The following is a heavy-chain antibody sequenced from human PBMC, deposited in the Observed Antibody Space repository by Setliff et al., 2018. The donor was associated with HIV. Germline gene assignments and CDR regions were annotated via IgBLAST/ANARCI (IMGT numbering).Heavy chain of an antibody. Sequence: GASVMVSCKASGYTFSDHYMHWVRQAPGQGPEWMGIINPSGGSTNYAHKFQGRVTMTRDTSTRTVYMELSSLRSEDTAVYYCARGRTMSWFDPWGQGTLVTVSS. V-gene: IGHV1-46*01. J-gene: IGHJ5*02. CDR1: GYTFSDHY. CDR3: ARGRTMSWFDP. D-gene: IGHD3-22*01. CDR2: INPSGGST.